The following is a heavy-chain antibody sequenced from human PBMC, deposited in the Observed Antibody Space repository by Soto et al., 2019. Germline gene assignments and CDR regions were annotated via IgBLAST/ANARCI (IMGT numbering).Heavy chain of an antibody. CDR1: NYLFGAFG. CDR3: ARISARRNDFDV. V-gene: IGHV1-18*01. J-gene: IGHJ3*01. Sequence: QVPLVQSGAEVKNPGASVKVSCQASNYLFGAFGISWVRQAPGQGLEWMGWITPYNGNTHYAEKFQDRVTMTADKSTTTAYMEVRRLTSDDTAVYFCARISARRNDFDVWGQGTVVTVSS. CDR2: ITPYNGNT.